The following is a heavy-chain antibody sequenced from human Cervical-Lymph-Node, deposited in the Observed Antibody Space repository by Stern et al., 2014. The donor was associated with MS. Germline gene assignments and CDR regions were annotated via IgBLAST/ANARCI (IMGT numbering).Heavy chain of an antibody. J-gene: IGHJ4*02. CDR1: GFIFSSYA. CDR3: ARDTCRGGGCYFRY. CDR2: LSNEGSKQ. V-gene: IGHV3-30*14. D-gene: IGHD2-15*01. Sequence: QVQLVQSGGGVVKPGRSLRLSCAASGFIFSSYAMHWVRQAPGKGLDWVAFLSNEGSKQFYADPVKGRFTIPSGNLKHNLYSHMNSLRPEDTAVYYCARDTCRGGGCYFRYWGQGILITVSS.